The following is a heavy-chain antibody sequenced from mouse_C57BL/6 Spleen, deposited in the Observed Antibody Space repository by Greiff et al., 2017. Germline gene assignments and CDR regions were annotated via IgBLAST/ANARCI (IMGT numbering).Heavy chain of an antibody. V-gene: IGHV1-26*01. Sequence: EVQLQQSGPELVKPGASVKISCKASGYTFTDYYMNWVKQSHGKSLEWIGDINPNNGGTSYNQKFKGKATLTVDKSSSTAYMELRSLTSEDSAVYYCARGYDYDVGRAMDYWGQGTSVTVSS. D-gene: IGHD2-4*01. J-gene: IGHJ4*01. CDR1: GYTFTDYY. CDR2: INPNNGGT. CDR3: ARGYDYDVGRAMDY.